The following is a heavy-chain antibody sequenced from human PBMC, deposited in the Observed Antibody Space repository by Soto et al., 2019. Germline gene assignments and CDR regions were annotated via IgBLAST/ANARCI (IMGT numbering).Heavy chain of an antibody. Sequence: EVQLLQSGGGLVQPGGSLRLSCSASGITFSIYAMSWVRQAPGKGLEWVSAISGRGDNTYYADSVEGRFTISRDISKKTLYLQMNSLRAEDTAIYWVVPSTILYMDVWGEGTTVTVSS. CDR1: GITFSIYA. D-gene: IGHD2-2*01. CDR3: VPSTILYMDV. CDR2: ISGRGDNT. V-gene: IGHV3-23*01. J-gene: IGHJ6*03.